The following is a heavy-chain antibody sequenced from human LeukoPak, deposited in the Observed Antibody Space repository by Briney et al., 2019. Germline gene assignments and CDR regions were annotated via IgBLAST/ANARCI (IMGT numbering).Heavy chain of an antibody. V-gene: IGHV4-4*02. Sequence: SGTLSLTCAVSGGSITSSNWWTWVRQAPGKGLEWIGEVYYSGITNYNPSLKSRLTLSADLSKNQISLSLNSVTAADTAVYYCARDMILQHSSSGGSSARYNWFDPWGQGTLVTVSS. CDR3: ARDMILQHSSSGGSSARYNWFDP. J-gene: IGHJ5*02. D-gene: IGHD6-13*01. CDR1: GGSITSSNW. CDR2: VYYSGIT.